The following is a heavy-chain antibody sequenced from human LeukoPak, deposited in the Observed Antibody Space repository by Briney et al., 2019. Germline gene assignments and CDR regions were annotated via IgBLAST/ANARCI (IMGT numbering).Heavy chain of an antibody. CDR3: ARVLRGAVTSNCFDP. D-gene: IGHD4-17*01. J-gene: IGHJ5*02. V-gene: IGHV4-59*01. Sequence: SETLSLTCTVSGGSINDYYWTWIRQAPGKWLEWLGYISNSGTTDYNPSLKSRVTMSVDTSKNEFSLKVTSVTAADTAMYYCARVLRGAVTSNCFDPWGQGTLVTVSS. CDR2: ISNSGTT. CDR1: GGSINDYY.